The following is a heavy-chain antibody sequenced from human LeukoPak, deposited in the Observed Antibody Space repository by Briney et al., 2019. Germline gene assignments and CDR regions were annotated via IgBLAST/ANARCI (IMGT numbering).Heavy chain of an antibody. D-gene: IGHD6-6*01. CDR2: VYYIGTT. CDR1: GGSVSSPDSY. CDR3: ARNTSSSPWFDP. Sequence: SETLSLTCIVSGGSVSSPDSYWSWIRQPPGKGLEWIGNVYYIGTTTYNSSLKTRVTISVDTPKNQFSLEVTSVTAADTAVYYCARNTSSSPWFDPWGQGTLVTVSS. J-gene: IGHJ5*02. V-gene: IGHV4-61*08.